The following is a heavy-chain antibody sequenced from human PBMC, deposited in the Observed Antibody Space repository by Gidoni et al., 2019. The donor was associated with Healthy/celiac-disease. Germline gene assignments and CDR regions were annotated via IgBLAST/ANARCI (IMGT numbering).Heavy chain of an antibody. D-gene: IGHD1-26*01. CDR2: IDWDDDK. V-gene: IGHV2-70*04. CDR3: ARMEWELPRGDAFDI. J-gene: IGHJ3*02. Sequence: QVTLKESGPALVKPTQTLTLTCTFSGFSLSTSGMRVSWIRQPPGKALEWLARIDWDDDKFYSTSLKTRLTISKDTSKNQVVLTMTNMDPVDTATYYCARMEWELPRGDAFDIWGQGTMVTVSS. CDR1: GFSLSTSGMR.